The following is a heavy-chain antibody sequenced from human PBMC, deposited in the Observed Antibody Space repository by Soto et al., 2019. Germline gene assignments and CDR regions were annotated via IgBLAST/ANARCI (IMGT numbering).Heavy chain of an antibody. CDR1: GGSISSYY. V-gene: IGHV4-59*08. Sequence: SETLSLTCTVSGGSISSYYWSWIRQPPGKGLEWIGYIYYSGSTNYNPSLKSRVTISVDTSKNQFSRKLSSVTAADTAVYYCARRGGGGDSFDYWGQGTLVTVSS. CDR2: IYYSGST. J-gene: IGHJ4*02. D-gene: IGHD2-21*02. CDR3: ARRGGGGDSFDY.